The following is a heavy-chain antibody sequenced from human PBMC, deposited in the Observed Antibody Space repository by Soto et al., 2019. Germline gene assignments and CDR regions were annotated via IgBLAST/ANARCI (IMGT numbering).Heavy chain of an antibody. D-gene: IGHD5-18*01. CDR3: ARDLSYGYLPPPIWYFDY. CDR2: IYYSGST. J-gene: IGHJ4*02. Sequence: PSETLSLTCTVSGGSISSGGYYWSWIRQHPGKGLEWIGYIYYSGSTYYNPSLKSRVTISVDTSKNQFSLKLSSVTAADTAVYYCARDLSYGYLPPPIWYFDYWGQGTLVTVSS. CDR1: GGSISSGGYY. V-gene: IGHV4-31*03.